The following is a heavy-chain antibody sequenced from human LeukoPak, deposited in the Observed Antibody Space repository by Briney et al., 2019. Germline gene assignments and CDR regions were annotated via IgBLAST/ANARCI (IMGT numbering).Heavy chain of an antibody. CDR2: IYYSGST. V-gene: IGHV4-39*07. Sequence: SETLSLTCTVSGGSISSSSYYWGWIRQPPGKGLEWIGSIYYSGSTYYNPSLKSRVTISVDTSKNQFSLKLSSVTAADTAVYYCARDRGIDYYGSGSYYRHYYYYMDVWGKGTTVTVSS. D-gene: IGHD3-10*01. CDR1: GGSISSSSYY. CDR3: ARDRGIDYYGSGSYYRHYYYYMDV. J-gene: IGHJ6*03.